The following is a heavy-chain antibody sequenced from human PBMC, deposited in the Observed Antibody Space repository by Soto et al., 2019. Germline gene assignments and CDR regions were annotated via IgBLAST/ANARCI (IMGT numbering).Heavy chain of an antibody. CDR3: ASGGSGTYGRFDP. V-gene: IGHV3-74*01. D-gene: IGHD1-26*01. Sequence: EVQLVESGGDLVQPGGSLRLSCAASGFPFSSSWMHWFRQAPGKGLVWVSRINSGGTTSYYADSVKGRFTISRDNAKNALYLQMNTLRADHTAVYFCASGGSGTYGRFDPWGQGTLVSVSS. J-gene: IGHJ5*02. CDR1: GFPFSSSW. CDR2: INSGGTTS.